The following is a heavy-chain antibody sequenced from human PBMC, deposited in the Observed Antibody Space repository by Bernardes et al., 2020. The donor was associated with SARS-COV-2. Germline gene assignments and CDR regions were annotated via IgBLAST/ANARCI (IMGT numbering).Heavy chain of an antibody. D-gene: IGHD6-19*01. V-gene: IGHV1-24*01. CDR3: ATSGFQWLVRPCDY. CDR1: GYTLGESS. CDR2: LDPDYGKT. Sequence: ASVKVSCKISGYTLGESSMHWVRHAPGKGLEWMGGLDPDYGKTIYAQSFQGRVTMTEDTSTNTAYMEVTSLTSDDTAVYYCATSGFQWLVRPCDYWGQGTLVTVSS. J-gene: IGHJ4*02.